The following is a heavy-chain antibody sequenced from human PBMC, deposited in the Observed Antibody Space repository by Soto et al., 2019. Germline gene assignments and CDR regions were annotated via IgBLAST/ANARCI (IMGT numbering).Heavy chain of an antibody. Sequence: QVQLVQSGAEVKKPGSSVKVSCKASAGTFSSYAISWVRQAPGQGLEWMGGIIPISDTTNYAQKSQGRVTITADESTSTAYMELSRLRSEDRAVYYCARSQGSSTSLEIYYYYYYGMDVGGQGTTVTVSS. V-gene: IGHV1-69*01. CDR1: AGTFSSYA. CDR3: ARSQGSSTSLEIYYYYYYGMDV. J-gene: IGHJ6*02. CDR2: IIPISDTT. D-gene: IGHD2-2*01.